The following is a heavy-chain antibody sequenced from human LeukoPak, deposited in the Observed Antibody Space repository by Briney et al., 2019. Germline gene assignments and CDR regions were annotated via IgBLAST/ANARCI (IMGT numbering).Heavy chain of an antibody. CDR3: ARESSYYSDSRGYYLHFDY. CDR1: GYTFTGHY. D-gene: IGHD3-22*01. J-gene: IGHJ4*02. V-gene: IGHV1-2*06. CDR2: INPSTSAT. Sequence: GASVKVSCKTSGYTFTGHYIHWVRQAPGQGLEWMGRINPSTSATNYAQKFQGRVTMTRDTSITTAYMELSRLRSDDTAVYYCARESSYYSDSRGYYLHFDYWGQGTLVTVSS.